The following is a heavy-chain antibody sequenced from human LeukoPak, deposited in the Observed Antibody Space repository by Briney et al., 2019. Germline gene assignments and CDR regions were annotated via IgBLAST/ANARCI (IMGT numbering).Heavy chain of an antibody. J-gene: IGHJ4*02. CDR3: AKDKGLYYFDY. CDR2: ISGTSGST. Sequence: GGSLRLSCAAFGFTVSSKYMSWVRQAPGKGLEWVSAISGTSGSTYNADSVKGRFTISRDNSKNTVYLQMNSLRAEDTAVYYCAKDKGLYYFDYWGQGTLVTVSS. V-gene: IGHV3-23*01. CDR1: GFTVSSKY.